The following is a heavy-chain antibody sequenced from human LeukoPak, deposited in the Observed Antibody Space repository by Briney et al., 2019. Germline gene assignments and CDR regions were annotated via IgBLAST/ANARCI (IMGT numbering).Heavy chain of an antibody. CDR1: RFTFSSYE. D-gene: IGHD2-8*02. J-gene: IGHJ4*02. CDR3: ARAWWGEGHFDS. V-gene: IGHV3-48*03. Sequence: PGGSLRLSRAASRFTFSSYEMNWVRQAPGKGLEWVSYISSSGSTIYYADSVRGRFSISRDNAKNSLYLQMNCLRAEDTAVYYCARAWWGEGHFDSWGQGTLVTVSS. CDR2: ISSSGSTI.